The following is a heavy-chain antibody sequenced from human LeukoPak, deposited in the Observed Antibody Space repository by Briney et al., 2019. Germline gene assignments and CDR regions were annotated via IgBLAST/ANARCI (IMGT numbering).Heavy chain of an antibody. V-gene: IGHV5-51*01. Sequence: GESLKISCKGSGYSFTNYWIGWVRQMPGKGLEWMGIIYPDDSDTIYSPSFQGQVTISADKSITTAYLQWSSLKASDTAMYYCARRCNTSGYNWFDPWGQGTLVTVSS. CDR2: IYPDDSDT. D-gene: IGHD2-2*01. CDR1: GYSFTNYW. J-gene: IGHJ5*02. CDR3: ARRCNTSGYNWFDP.